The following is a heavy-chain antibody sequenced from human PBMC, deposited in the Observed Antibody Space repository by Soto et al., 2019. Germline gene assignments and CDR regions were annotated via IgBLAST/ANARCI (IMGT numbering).Heavy chain of an antibody. CDR3: ARVDSSNWYNWFDP. J-gene: IGHJ5*02. D-gene: IGHD6-13*01. V-gene: IGHV1-8*01. CDR1: GYTFTSHD. CDR2: MNPNSGNT. Sequence: ASVKVSFKASGYTFTSHDINWVGQATGQGLEWMGWMNPNSGNTGYAKKFQGRVTMTRNTSINTAYMELRSLRSEDTAVYFCARVDSSNWYNWFDPWGQGTLVTVSS.